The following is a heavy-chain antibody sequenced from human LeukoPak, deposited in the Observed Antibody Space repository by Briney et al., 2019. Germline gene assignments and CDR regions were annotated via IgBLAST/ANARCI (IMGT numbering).Heavy chain of an antibody. V-gene: IGHV4-59*01. D-gene: IGHD4/OR15-4a*01. J-gene: IGHJ6*02. CDR3: AREDPRTKVPEGMDV. Sequence: SETLSLTCTVSGGSTSHYYWSWIRQPPGKRLEWIGYIYYSGTTNYNPSLKSRVTISVDTSKNQFSLKLNSVTAADTAVYYCAREDPRTKVPEGMDVWGQGTTVTVSS. CDR2: IYYSGTT. CDR1: GGSTSHYY.